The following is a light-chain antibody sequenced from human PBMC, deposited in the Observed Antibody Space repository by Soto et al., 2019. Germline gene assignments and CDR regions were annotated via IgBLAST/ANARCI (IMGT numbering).Light chain of an antibody. CDR3: QQYNSWPLT. CDR2: KAS. Sequence: DIQMTQSPSTLSASVGDRVTITCRASQSISSWLAWYQQKPGKAPNLLIYKASSLESGVPSRFSGSGSGTEFILTISSLQPDDFATYYCQQYNSWPLTFGGGTKSEIK. J-gene: IGKJ4*01. V-gene: IGKV1-5*03. CDR1: QSISSW.